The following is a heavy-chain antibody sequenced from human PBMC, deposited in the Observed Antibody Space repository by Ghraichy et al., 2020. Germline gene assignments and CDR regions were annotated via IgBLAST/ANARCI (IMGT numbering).Heavy chain of an antibody. V-gene: IGHV4-59*13. Sequence: SETLSLTCNVSGDSISSFYCSWIRQFPGGRLEWIGSLYYSGSTHYSPSLKSRVTLSADTSTNQFSLKLRSVTAADTAIYYCARDGSWDSWSGYYKWDWFDPWGQGTLVTVSS. CDR2: LYYSGST. D-gene: IGHD3-3*01. CDR1: GDSISSFY. J-gene: IGHJ5*02. CDR3: ARDGSWDSWSGYYKWDWFDP.